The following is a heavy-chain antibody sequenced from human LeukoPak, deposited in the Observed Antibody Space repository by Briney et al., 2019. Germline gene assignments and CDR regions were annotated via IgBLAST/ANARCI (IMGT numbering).Heavy chain of an antibody. CDR2: IWYDGSNK. Sequence: GGSLRLSCAASGFTFSSYGMHWVRQAPGKGLEWVAVIWYDGSNKYYADSVKGRFTISRDNSKNTLYLQMNSLRAEDTAEYYCARDSRRYCSSTSCYGALDYWGQGTLVTVSS. CDR1: GFTFSSYG. J-gene: IGHJ4*02. V-gene: IGHV3-33*01. CDR3: ARDSRRYCSSTSCYGALDY. D-gene: IGHD2-2*01.